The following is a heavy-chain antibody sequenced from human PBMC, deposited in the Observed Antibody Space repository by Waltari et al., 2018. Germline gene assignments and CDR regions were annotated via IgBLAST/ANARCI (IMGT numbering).Heavy chain of an antibody. J-gene: IGHJ4*02. Sequence: EVQLLESGGGLVQPGGSLRLSCAASGFTFSSYAMSWVRQAPGKGLEWVSAISGSGGSTYYADSVKGRFTISRDNSKNTLYLQMNSLRAEDTAVYYCAKTPTKMATRPYYFDYWGQGTLVTVSS. CDR3: AKTPTKMATRPYYFDY. CDR2: ISGSGGST. CDR1: GFTFSSYA. V-gene: IGHV3-23*01. D-gene: IGHD5-12*01.